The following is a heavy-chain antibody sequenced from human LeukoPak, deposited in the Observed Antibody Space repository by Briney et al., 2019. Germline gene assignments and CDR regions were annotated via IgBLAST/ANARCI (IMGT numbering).Heavy chain of an antibody. J-gene: IGHJ6*02. CDR2: ISWNSGNI. D-gene: IGHD3-10*01. CDR1: GFTFDDYA. V-gene: IGHV3-9*01. Sequence: GGSLRLSCAASGFTFDDYAMHWVRQAPGKGLEWVSGISWNSGNIGYADSAKGRFTISRDNAKNSLYLQMNSLRAEDTALYYCAKAYGSGIFYGMDVWGQGTTVTVSS. CDR3: AKAYGSGIFYGMDV.